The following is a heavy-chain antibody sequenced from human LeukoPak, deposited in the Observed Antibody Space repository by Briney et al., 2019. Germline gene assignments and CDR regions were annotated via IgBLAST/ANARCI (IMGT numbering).Heavy chain of an antibody. J-gene: IGHJ4*02. CDR2: IKQDGSEK. CDR1: GFTFSTYW. D-gene: IGHD6-19*01. Sequence: AGGSLRLSCAASGFTFSTYWMSWVRQAPGKGLEWVANIKQDGSEKYYVDSVKGRFTISRDNAKNSLYLQMNSLRAEDTAVYYCARDAVAGTFDYWGQGTLVTVSS. CDR3: ARDAVAGTFDY. V-gene: IGHV3-7*03.